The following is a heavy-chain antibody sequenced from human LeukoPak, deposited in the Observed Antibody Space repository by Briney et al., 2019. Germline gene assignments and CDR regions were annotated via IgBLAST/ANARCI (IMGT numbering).Heavy chain of an antibody. CDR1: GGSFSGYY. CDR2: INHSGST. Sequence: SETLSLTCAVYGGSFSGYYWSWIRQPPGEGLEWIGEINHSGSTNYNPSLKSRVTISVDTSKNQFSLKLSSVTAADTAVYYCARGRRYDFWSGYYPAVDYYYYYMDVWGKGTTVTVSS. D-gene: IGHD3-3*01. V-gene: IGHV4-34*01. CDR3: ARGRRYDFWSGYYPAVDYYYYYMDV. J-gene: IGHJ6*03.